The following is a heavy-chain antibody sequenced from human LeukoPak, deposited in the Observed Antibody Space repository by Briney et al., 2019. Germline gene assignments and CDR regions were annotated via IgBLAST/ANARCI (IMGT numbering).Heavy chain of an antibody. Sequence: SGTLSLTCAVSGGSISSSNWWSWVRQPPGKWLEWIGEIYHSGSTNYNPSLKSRVTISVDKSKNQFSLKLSSVTAADTAVYYCARVSGPYQAMNLDYWGQGTQVTVSS. V-gene: IGHV4-4*02. CDR2: IYHSGST. J-gene: IGHJ4*02. CDR3: ARVSGPYQAMNLDY. D-gene: IGHD5-18*01. CDR1: GGSISSSNW.